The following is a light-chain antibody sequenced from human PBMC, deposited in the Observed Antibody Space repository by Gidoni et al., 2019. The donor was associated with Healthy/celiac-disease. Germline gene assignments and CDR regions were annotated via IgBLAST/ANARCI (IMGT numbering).Light chain of an antibody. CDR1: QSVSSY. Sequence: EIVLTHSPATLSLSPGERATLSCRASQSVSSYLAWYQQKPGQAPRLLIYDASNRATGIQARFSGSGYGTDFTLTISSLEPEDFAGYYCQQRSNWLTFGGXTKVEIK. J-gene: IGKJ4*01. CDR3: QQRSNWLT. CDR2: DAS. V-gene: IGKV3-11*01.